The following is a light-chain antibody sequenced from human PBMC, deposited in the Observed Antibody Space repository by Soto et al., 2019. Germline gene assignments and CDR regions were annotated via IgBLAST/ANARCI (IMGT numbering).Light chain of an antibody. CDR2: GAF. J-gene: IGKJ1*01. Sequence: EIVMTQSPVTLSVSPGERATLSCRASQSVRSNLAWYQHKPGQAPSLLIYGAFTRATGIPDRFSGTGSGTEFTLTISSLQSEDFALYYCQQYNDWPLTFGQGTKVDIK. V-gene: IGKV3-15*01. CDR3: QQYNDWPLT. CDR1: QSVRSN.